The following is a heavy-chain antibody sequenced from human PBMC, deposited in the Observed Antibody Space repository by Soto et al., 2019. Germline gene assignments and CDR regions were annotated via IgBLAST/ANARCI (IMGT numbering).Heavy chain of an antibody. CDR3: ARDGNQYYYGSGSYPY. J-gene: IGHJ4*02. CDR1: GYTFTSYG. D-gene: IGHD3-10*01. CDR2: ISAYNGNT. Sequence: ASVKVSCKASGYTFTSYGISWVRQAPGQGLEWMGWISAYNGNTNYAQKLQGRVTMTTDTSTSTAYMELRSLRSDDTAVYYCARDGNQYYYGSGSYPYWGQGTLVTVSS. V-gene: IGHV1-18*01.